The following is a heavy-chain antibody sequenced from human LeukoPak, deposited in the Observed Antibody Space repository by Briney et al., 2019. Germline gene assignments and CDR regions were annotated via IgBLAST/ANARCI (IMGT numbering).Heavy chain of an antibody. J-gene: IGHJ4*02. CDR1: GGSVSSGSYY. CDR2: FYSSGST. CDR3: ATVLYYDSSGYER. D-gene: IGHD3-22*01. V-gene: IGHV4-61*01. Sequence: PSETLSLTCTVSGGSVSSGSYYWTWIRQPPGKGLEWIGYFYSSGSTNYHPSLKSRVTISADTSKNQLSLKLNSVTAADTAMYYCATVLYYDSSGYERWGQGTLVTVSS.